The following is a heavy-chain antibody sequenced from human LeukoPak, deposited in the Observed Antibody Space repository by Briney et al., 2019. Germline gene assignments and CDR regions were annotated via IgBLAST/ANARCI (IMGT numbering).Heavy chain of an antibody. D-gene: IGHD6-25*01. V-gene: IGHV4-59*08. J-gene: IGHJ4*02. CDR1: GGSFSGYY. CDR3: ARHSPYSSDAETFDY. Sequence: TSETLSLTCAVYGGSFSGYYWSWIRQPPGKGLEWIGYIYYSGSTNYNPSLKSRVTISVDTSKNQFSLKLSSVTAADTAVYYCARHSPYSSDAETFDYWGQGTLVTVSS. CDR2: IYYSGST.